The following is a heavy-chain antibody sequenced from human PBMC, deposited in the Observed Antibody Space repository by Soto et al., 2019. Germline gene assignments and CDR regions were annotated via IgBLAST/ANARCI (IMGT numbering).Heavy chain of an antibody. J-gene: IGHJ4*02. V-gene: IGHV4-39*02. CDR2: IYYSGET. D-gene: IGHD6-19*01. CDR1: GVSMMGTSYY. CDR3: AKDHGYAGGWHTPYYSDS. Sequence: LSRTCAVSGVSMMGTSYYWGWIRQTPAKGLEWIGTIYYSGETFDNPSLKSRVTISIDTSKNHFSLNSLRAADTAVYYCAKDHGYAGGWHTPYYSDSWGQRTLVTVSS.